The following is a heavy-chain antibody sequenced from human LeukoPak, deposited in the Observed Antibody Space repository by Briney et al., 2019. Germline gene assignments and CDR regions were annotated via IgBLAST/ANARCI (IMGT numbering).Heavy chain of an antibody. CDR3: ARPMVRGVHSNWFDP. J-gene: IGHJ5*02. Sequence: ASVKVSRKASGYTFTGYYMHWVRQAPGQGLEWMGWINPNSGGTNYAQKFQGRVTMTRDTSISTAYMELSRLRSDDTAVYYCARPMVRGVHSNWFDPWGQGTLVTVSS. CDR2: INPNSGGT. CDR1: GYTFTGYY. V-gene: IGHV1-2*02. D-gene: IGHD3-10*01.